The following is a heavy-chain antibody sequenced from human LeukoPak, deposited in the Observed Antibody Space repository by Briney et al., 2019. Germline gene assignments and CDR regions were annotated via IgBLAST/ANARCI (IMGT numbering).Heavy chain of an antibody. CDR2: IIPIFGTA. CDR1: GGTFSGYA. V-gene: IGHV1-69*13. J-gene: IGHJ4*02. CDR3: ARFRGEQQPFKERYFDY. D-gene: IGHD6-13*01. Sequence: SVKVSCKASGGTFSGYAISWVRQAPGQGLEWMGGIIPIFGTANYAQKFQGRVTITADESTSTAYMELSSLRSEDTAVYYCARFRGEQQPFKERYFDYWGQGTLVTVSS.